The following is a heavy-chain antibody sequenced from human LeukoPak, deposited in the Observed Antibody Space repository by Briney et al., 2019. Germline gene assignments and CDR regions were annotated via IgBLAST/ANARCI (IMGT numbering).Heavy chain of an antibody. V-gene: IGHV3-23*01. CDR3: AKTTTGYSSGRFPGWPVDY. D-gene: IGHD6-19*01. CDR1: GFTFSSYA. J-gene: IGHJ4*02. CDR2: IFGSGGST. Sequence: QTGGSLRLSCAASGFTFSSYAMYWVRQAPGKGLEWVSGIFGSGGSTHYADSVKGQFTISRDNSKNTVYLQMNSLRAEDTAVYYCAKTTTGYSSGRFPGWPVDYWGQGTLVTVSS.